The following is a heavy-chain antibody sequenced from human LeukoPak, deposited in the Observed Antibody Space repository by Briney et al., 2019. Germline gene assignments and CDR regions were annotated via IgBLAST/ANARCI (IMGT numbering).Heavy chain of an antibody. CDR1: GGSITSYY. CDR3: AREGRSSTPGY. V-gene: IGHV4-4*07. J-gene: IGHJ4*02. CDR2: ISASGST. Sequence: PSETLSLTCTVSGGSITSYYWSWVRQPAGKGLEWIGRISASGSTNYNPSLESRVTLSVDTSKNQFSLKLSSVTAADTAVYYCAREGRSSTPGYWGQGTLVTVSS. D-gene: IGHD2-15*01.